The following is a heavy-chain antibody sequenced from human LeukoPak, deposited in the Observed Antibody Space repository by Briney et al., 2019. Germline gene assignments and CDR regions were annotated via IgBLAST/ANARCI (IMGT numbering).Heavy chain of an antibody. J-gene: IGHJ4*02. CDR1: GSTVSSNY. Sequence: GGSLRLSCAASGSTVSSNYMSWVRQAPGKGLEWVSVIYSGGSTYYADSVKGRFTISRDNSKNTLYLQMNSLRAEDTAVYYCARAGQWLGQYYFDYWGQGTLVTVSS. CDR2: IYSGGST. CDR3: ARAGQWLGQYYFDY. D-gene: IGHD6-19*01. V-gene: IGHV3-53*01.